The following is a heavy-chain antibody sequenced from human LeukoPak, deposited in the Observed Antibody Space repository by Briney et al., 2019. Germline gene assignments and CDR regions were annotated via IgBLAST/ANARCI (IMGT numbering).Heavy chain of an antibody. CDR2: IYYSGST. V-gene: IGHV4-59*01. J-gene: IGHJ4*02. CDR1: GGSISSYY. Sequence: SETLSLTCTVSGGSISSYYWSWIRQPPGKGLEWIGYIYYSGSTNYNPSLKSRVTISVDTSKNQFSLKLSSVTAADTAVYYCATLHIGGYYYDSSGYQGGVDYWGQGTLVTVSS. D-gene: IGHD3-22*01. CDR3: ATLHIGGYYYDSSGYQGGVDY.